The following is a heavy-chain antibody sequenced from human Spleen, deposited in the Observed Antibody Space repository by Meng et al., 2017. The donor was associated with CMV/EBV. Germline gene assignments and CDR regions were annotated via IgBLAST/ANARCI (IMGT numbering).Heavy chain of an antibody. J-gene: IGHJ6*02. D-gene: IGHD1-26*01. CDR3: ARVIYGGNFGSYYYYGMDV. CDR1: GGSISRYY. V-gene: IGHV4-59*01. CDR2: IYYSGST. Sequence: SETLSLTCTVSGGSISRYYWSWIRQPPGKGLEWIGYIYYSGSTTYNPSLETRVTISVDMSKNHFSLRLSSVTATDTAVYYCARVIYGGNFGSYYYYGMDVWGQGTTVTVSS.